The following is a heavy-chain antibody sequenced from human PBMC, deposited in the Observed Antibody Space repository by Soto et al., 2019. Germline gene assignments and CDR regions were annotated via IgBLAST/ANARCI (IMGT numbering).Heavy chain of an antibody. D-gene: IGHD6-13*01. J-gene: IGHJ3*02. CDR1: GGSISSSSYY. V-gene: IGHV4-39*01. CDR3: AGIAAAGTESDI. Sequence: PSETLSLTCTVSGGSISSSSYYWGWIRQPPGKGLEWIGSIYYSGSTYYSPSLKSRVTISVDTSKNQFSLKLSSVTAADTAVYYCAGIAAAGTESDIWGQGTMVTVSS. CDR2: IYYSGST.